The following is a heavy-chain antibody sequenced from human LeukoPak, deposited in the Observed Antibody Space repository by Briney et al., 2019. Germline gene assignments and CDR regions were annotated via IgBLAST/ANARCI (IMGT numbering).Heavy chain of an antibody. V-gene: IGHV3-23*01. J-gene: IGHJ4*02. CDR1: GFTFSSYA. CDR2: ISGSGGST. D-gene: IGHD3-22*01. Sequence: GGSLRLSCAASGFTFSSYARSWVRQAPGKGLEWVSAISGSGGSTYYADSVKGRFTISRDNSKNTLYLQMNSLRAEDTAVYYCAKETQYHYYDSSGYPYFDYWGQGTLVTVSS. CDR3: AKETQYHYYDSSGYPYFDY.